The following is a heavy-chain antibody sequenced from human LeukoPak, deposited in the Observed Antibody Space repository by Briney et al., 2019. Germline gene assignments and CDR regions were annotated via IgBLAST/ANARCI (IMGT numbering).Heavy chain of an antibody. V-gene: IGHV1-46*01. CDR3: ARGPQITIFGVVIIDPYDY. CDR1: GYTFTSYN. CDR2: INPSGGST. Sequence: RASVKVSCKASGYTFTSYNMHWVRQAPGQGLEWMGIINPSGGSTSYAQKFQGRVTMTRDTSTSTVYMELSSLRSEDTAVYYCARGPQITIFGVVIIDPYDYWGQGTLVTVSS. J-gene: IGHJ4*02. D-gene: IGHD3-3*01.